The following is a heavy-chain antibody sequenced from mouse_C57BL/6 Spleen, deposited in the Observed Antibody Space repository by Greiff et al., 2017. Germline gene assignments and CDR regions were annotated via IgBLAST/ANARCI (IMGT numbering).Heavy chain of an antibody. Sequence: VQLQQSGAELVRPGASVTLSCKASGYTFTDYEMHWVKQTPVHGLEWIGAIDPETGGTAYNQKFKGKAILTANKSSSTSYMELRSLTSEDTAVYYWTRYYGSSSPWYFGVWGTGTTVTVSS. CDR2: IDPETGGT. J-gene: IGHJ1*03. CDR1: GYTFTDYE. D-gene: IGHD1-1*01. CDR3: TRYYGSSSPWYFGV. V-gene: IGHV1-15*01.